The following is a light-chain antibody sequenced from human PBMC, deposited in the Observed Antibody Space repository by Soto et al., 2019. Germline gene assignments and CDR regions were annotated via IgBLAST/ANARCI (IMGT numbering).Light chain of an antibody. CDR2: AAS. Sequence: DIQMTQSPSSLSASVGNRVSITFRASQDISNYLACYQQKPGKVPEVLIYAASTLQPGVPSRFSGSGSGTDFTLTINRLQPDDIATYYCQNYANTPIPFGQGTRLAI. V-gene: IGKV1-27*01. J-gene: IGKJ5*01. CDR1: QDISNY. CDR3: QNYANTPIP.